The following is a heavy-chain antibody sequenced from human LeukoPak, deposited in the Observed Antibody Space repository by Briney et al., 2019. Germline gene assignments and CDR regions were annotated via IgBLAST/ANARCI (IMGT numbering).Heavy chain of an antibody. J-gene: IGHJ3*02. CDR2: MNPRDNT. Sequence: ASVKVSCKASGYTSTSPDINWVRQAAGRGLEWLGWMNPRDNTGYAQKFQGRVTLTRDKSINTAYMELSSLRSEDTAVYYCARYTQHYGFDIWGQGTMVTVSA. V-gene: IGHV1-8*01. CDR3: ARYTQHYGFDI. CDR1: GYTSTSPD. D-gene: IGHD3-3*02.